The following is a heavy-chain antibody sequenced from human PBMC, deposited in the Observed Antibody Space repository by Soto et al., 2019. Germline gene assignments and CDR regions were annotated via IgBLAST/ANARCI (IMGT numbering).Heavy chain of an antibody. CDR1: GYTFTSYG. V-gene: IGHV1-18*01. Sequence: ASVKVSCKASGYTFTSYGISWVRQAPGQGLEWMGWISAYNGNTNYAQKLQGRVTMTTDTSTSTAYMELRSLRSDDTAVYYCARETYYYDSSGYFGYYYGMDVWGQGTTVTVSS. D-gene: IGHD3-22*01. CDR3: ARETYYYDSSGYFGYYYGMDV. CDR2: ISAYNGNT. J-gene: IGHJ6*02.